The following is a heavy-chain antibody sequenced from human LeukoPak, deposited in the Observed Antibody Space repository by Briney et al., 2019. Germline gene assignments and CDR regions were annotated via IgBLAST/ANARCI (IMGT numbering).Heavy chain of an antibody. V-gene: IGHV3-23*01. D-gene: IGHD3-10*01. J-gene: IGHJ4*02. CDR1: GFSFSSYA. Sequence: GGSLRLSCAASGFSFSSYAMSWVRQAPGKGLEWVSSISGSGGSTYYADSVKGRFTISRDNSKNTLYLQMNSLRAEDTAVYYCARVTYGSGTYGAFDYWGQGTLVTVSS. CDR3: ARVTYGSGTYGAFDY. CDR2: ISGSGGST.